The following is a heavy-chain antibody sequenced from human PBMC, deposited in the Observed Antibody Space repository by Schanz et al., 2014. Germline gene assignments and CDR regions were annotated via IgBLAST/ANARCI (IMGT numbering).Heavy chain of an antibody. J-gene: IGHJ3*02. D-gene: IGHD6-6*01. CDR1: GFTFSNFG. CDR3: ARLATSKSRLGDAVDI. V-gene: IGHV3-30*03. Sequence: QVQLVESGGGVVQPGRSLRLSCAASGFTFSNFGLHWVRQAPGKGLNWVAVISSDGTNKYYADSVQGRFTLSKDFSKDTLYLHRTSLRPEDTALYYCARLATSKSRLGDAVDIWGQGTMVTVSS. CDR2: ISSDGTNK.